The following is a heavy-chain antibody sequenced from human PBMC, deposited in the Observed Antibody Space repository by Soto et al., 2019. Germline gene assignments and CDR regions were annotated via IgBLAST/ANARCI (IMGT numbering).Heavy chain of an antibody. CDR2: ISYDGSNK. CDR1: GFTFSSYG. Sequence: PGGSLRLSCAASGFTFSSYGMHWVRQAPGKGLEWVAVISYDGSNKYYADSVKGRFTISRDNPKNTLYLQMNSLRAEDTAVYYCAKDVARNWQQLLVDYWGEGT. D-gene: IGHD6-13*01. CDR3: AKDVARNWQQLLVDY. J-gene: IGHJ4*02. V-gene: IGHV3-30*18.